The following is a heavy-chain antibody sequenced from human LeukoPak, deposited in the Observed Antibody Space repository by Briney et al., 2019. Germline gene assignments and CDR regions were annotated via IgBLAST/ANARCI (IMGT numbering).Heavy chain of an antibody. Sequence: SETLSLTCAVYGGSFSGYYWSWIRQPPGKGLEWIGEINHSGSTNYNPSLKSRVTISVDTSKNQFSLKLSSVTAADTAVYYCARNPYYYDSSGWAAFDIWGQGTMVTVSS. D-gene: IGHD3-22*01. CDR1: GGSFSGYY. J-gene: IGHJ3*02. V-gene: IGHV4-34*01. CDR2: INHSGST. CDR3: ARNPYYYDSSGWAAFDI.